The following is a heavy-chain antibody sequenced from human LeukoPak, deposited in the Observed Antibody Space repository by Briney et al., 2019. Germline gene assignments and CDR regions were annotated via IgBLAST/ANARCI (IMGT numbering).Heavy chain of an antibody. J-gene: IGHJ3*02. Sequence: GGSLRLSCAASGFTFSSYWMSWVRQAPGKGLEWVANIKQDGSEKYYVDSVKGRFTISRDNAKNSLYLQMNSLRAEDTAVYYCASSITIFGVVIPRAFDIWGQGTMVTVSS. V-gene: IGHV3-7*01. CDR2: IKQDGSEK. CDR3: ASSITIFGVVIPRAFDI. CDR1: GFTFSSYW. D-gene: IGHD3-3*01.